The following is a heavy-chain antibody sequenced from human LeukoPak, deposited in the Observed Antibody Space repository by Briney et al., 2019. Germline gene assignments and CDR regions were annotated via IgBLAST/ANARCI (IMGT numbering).Heavy chain of an antibody. D-gene: IGHD5-24*01. V-gene: IGHV4-39*01. J-gene: IGHJ4*02. CDR2: IYYSGST. Sequence: PSETLSPTCTVSGGSISSSSYYWGWIRQPPGKGLEWIGSIYYSGSTYYNPSLKSRVTISVDTSKNQFSLKLSSVTAADTAVYYCASPRDGYNLYFDYWGQGTLVTVSS. CDR1: GGSISSSSYY. CDR3: ASPRDGYNLYFDY.